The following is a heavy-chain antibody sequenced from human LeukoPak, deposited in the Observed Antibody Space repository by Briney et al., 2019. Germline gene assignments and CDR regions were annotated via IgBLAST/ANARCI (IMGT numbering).Heavy chain of an antibody. Sequence: ASVKVSCKVSGYTLTELSMHGVRQAPGKGLEWMGGFDPEDGETIYAQKFQGRVTITEDKSTDTAYMELSSLRSEDTAVYYCAFVRLTVGAFDIWGQGTMVTVSS. V-gene: IGHV1-24*01. CDR1: GYTLTELS. J-gene: IGHJ3*02. CDR3: AFVRLTVGAFDI. D-gene: IGHD4-23*01. CDR2: FDPEDGET.